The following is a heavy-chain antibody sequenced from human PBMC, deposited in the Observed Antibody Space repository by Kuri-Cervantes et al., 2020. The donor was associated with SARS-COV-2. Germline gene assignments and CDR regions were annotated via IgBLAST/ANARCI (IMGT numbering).Heavy chain of an antibody. J-gene: IGHJ4*02. CDR3: AKSPGGVVVPAAMLDY. D-gene: IGHD2-2*01. CDR2: ISGSGGST. V-gene: IGHV3-23*01. Sequence: GESLKISCAASGFTFSSYAMSWVRQAPGKGLKWVSAISGSGGSTYYADSVKGRFTISRDNSKNTLYLQMNSLRAEDTAVYYCAKSPGGVVVPAAMLDYWGQGTLVTVSS. CDR1: GFTFSSYA.